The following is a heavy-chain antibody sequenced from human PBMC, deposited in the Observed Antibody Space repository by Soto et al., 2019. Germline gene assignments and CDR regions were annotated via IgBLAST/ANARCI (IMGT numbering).Heavy chain of an antibody. CDR2: ISSSGSFM. CDR1: GFTFSDYY. J-gene: IGHJ4*02. D-gene: IGHD1-7*01. CDR3: ARDPPTGTTLDWADS. Sequence: PGGSLRLSCAASGFTFSDYYMSWIRQAPGKGLEWVSYISSSGSFMNYADSVKGRFTISRDNAKNSLYLQMSGLKDEDTAVYYCARDPPTGTTLDWADSWGQGTLVTVSS. V-gene: IGHV3-11*06.